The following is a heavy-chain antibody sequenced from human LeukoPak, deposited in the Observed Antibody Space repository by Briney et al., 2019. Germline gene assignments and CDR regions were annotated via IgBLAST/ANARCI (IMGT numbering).Heavy chain of an antibody. V-gene: IGHV3-53*04. CDR2: IYGGGST. D-gene: IGHD3-22*01. CDR3: ARAFESSGYWPEYFHH. CDR1: GFAVSNNY. J-gene: IGHJ1*01. Sequence: PGGSLRLSCAASGFAVSNNYMRWVRQAPGKGLEWVSIIYGGGSTYYADSVHGRFTISRHNSKNTLFLQMNSLRTEDTAVYYCARAFESSGYWPEYFHHWGQGTLVTVSS.